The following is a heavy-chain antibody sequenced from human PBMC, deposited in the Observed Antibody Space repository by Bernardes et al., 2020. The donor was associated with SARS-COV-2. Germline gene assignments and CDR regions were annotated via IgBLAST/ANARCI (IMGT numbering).Heavy chain of an antibody. Sequence: GGSLRLSCAGSGFDFSDFLITWVRPAPGKGLEWVAHIKRDGSETYYVDSVKGRFTISRDNAKNLVFLQMNSLRAEDTAVFYCARSAGMDVWGQGTMVTVSS. CDR3: ARSAGMDV. CDR1: GFDFSDFL. CDR2: IKRDGSET. J-gene: IGHJ6*02. V-gene: IGHV3-7*03.